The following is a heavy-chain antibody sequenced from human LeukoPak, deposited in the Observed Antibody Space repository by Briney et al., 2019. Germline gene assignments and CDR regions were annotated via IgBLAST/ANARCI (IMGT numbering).Heavy chain of an antibody. CDR1: GYTFTSYY. CDR2: VNPGGGST. D-gene: IGHD3-22*01. V-gene: IGHV1-46*01. J-gene: IGHJ4*02. CDR3: ARDREWGPEDYYDG. Sequence: GASVKVSCKASGYTFTSYYIHWVRQAPGQGLEWMGIVNPGGGSTSYAQKFQGRVTMTRDTSTSTVYMELGSLRSEDTAVYYCARDREWGPEDYYDGWGQGTLVTVSS.